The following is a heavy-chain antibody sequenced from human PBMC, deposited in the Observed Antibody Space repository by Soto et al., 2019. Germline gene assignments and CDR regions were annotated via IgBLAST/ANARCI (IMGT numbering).Heavy chain of an antibody. D-gene: IGHD2-15*01. CDR1: GGTFSSYT. Sequence: QVHLVQSGAEVKKPGSSVKVSCKASGGTFSSYTISWVRQAPGQGLEWMGRIIPILGIANYAQKFQGRVTITADKSTSTAYMEGSSLRSDDTAVYYCARGLGCCSGGSCYSGYFDYWGQGTLVTVSS. CDR2: IIPILGIA. CDR3: ARGLGCCSGGSCYSGYFDY. J-gene: IGHJ4*02. V-gene: IGHV1-69*02.